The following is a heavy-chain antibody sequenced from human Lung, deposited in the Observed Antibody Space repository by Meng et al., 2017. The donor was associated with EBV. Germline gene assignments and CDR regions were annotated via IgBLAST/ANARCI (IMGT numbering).Heavy chain of an antibody. CDR1: GGSFSGSNYC. Sequence: VQLQEPGPGLVKPSDTLPLTCSVSGGSFSGSNYCWGWIRQPPGKGLEWIGNIYYSGSAYYNPSLKSRVTISMDTSKNQFSLRLSSVTAADTAVYYCARNYYFDYWGQGTLVTVSS. CDR3: ARNYYFDY. CDR2: IYYSGSA. J-gene: IGHJ4*02. V-gene: IGHV4-30-4*02.